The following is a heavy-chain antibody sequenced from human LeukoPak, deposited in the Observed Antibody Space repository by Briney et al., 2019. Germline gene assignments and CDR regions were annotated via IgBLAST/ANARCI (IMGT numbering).Heavy chain of an antibody. V-gene: IGHV1-8*02. CDR3: ARFRGNIAAAGDY. D-gene: IGHD6-13*01. J-gene: IGHJ4*02. CDR1: GFTFTSYD. Sequence: GSLRVSCKASGFTFTSYDINWVRQATGQGLEWMAWMNPNSGNTCYAQKVQGRFTMTRNTSISTVYMQLSSLRSEDTAVYYCARFRGNIAAAGDYWGEGTLVTVSA. CDR2: MNPNSGNT.